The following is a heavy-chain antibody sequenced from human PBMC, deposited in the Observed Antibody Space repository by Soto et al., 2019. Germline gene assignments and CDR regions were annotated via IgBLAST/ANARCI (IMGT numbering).Heavy chain of an antibody. CDR3: TTDRGNCSGGSCPYYFDY. V-gene: IGHV3-15*01. D-gene: IGHD2-15*01. J-gene: IGHJ4*02. CDR2: IKSKTDGGTT. CDR1: GFTFSNAW. Sequence: GGSLRLSCAASGFTFSNAWMSWVRQAPGKGLEWVGRIKSKTDGGTTDYAAPVKGRFNISRDDSKNTLYLQMNSLKTEDTAVYYCTTDRGNCSGGSCPYYFDYWGQGTLVTVSS.